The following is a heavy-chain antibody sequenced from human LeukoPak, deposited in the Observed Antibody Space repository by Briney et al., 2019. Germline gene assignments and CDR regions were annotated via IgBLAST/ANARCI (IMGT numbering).Heavy chain of an antibody. CDR2: IYHSGST. J-gene: IGHJ2*01. D-gene: IGHD4-17*01. CDR3: ARGGTVTTAPYFDL. V-gene: IGHV4-30-2*01. Sequence: SETLSLTCTVSGGPISSYSWSWIRQPPGKGLEWIGYIYHSGSTYYNPSLKSRVTISVDRSKNQFSLKLSSVTAADTAVYYCARGGTVTTAPYFDLWGRGTLVTVSS. CDR1: GGPISSYS.